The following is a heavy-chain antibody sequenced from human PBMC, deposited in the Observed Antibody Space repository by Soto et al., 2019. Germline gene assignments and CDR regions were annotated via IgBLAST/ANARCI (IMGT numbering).Heavy chain of an antibody. CDR1: GFTFSSYA. V-gene: IGHV3-30-3*01. Sequence: GGSLRLSCAASGFTFSSYAMHWLRQAPGKGLEWVAVISYDGSNKYYADSVKGRFTISRDNSKNTLYLQMNSLRAEDTAVYYCARDSRYFDWSTREFDYWGQGTLVTVSS. D-gene: IGHD3-9*01. J-gene: IGHJ4*02. CDR2: ISYDGSNK. CDR3: ARDSRYFDWSTREFDY.